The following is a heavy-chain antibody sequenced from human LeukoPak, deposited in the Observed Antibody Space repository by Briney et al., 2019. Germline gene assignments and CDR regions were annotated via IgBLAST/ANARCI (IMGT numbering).Heavy chain of an antibody. CDR1: GGSISSSNW. D-gene: IGHD5-24*01. Sequence: PSETLSLTCAVSGGSISSSNWWSWVRQPPGKGLEWIGEIYHSGSTNYNPSLKSRVTISVDKSKNQFSLKLSSVTAADTAVYYCARHMGRWLQYYYFDYWGQGTLVTVSS. CDR2: IYHSGST. J-gene: IGHJ4*02. V-gene: IGHV4-4*02. CDR3: ARHMGRWLQYYYFDY.